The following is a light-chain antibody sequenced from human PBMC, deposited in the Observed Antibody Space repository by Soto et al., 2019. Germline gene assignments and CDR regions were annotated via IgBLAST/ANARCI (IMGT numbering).Light chain of an antibody. CDR3: ATWDSSLSGVV. CDR2: DND. J-gene: IGLJ2*01. Sequence: QSVLTQPPSVSAAPGQRVTISCSGSSSNIPKNYVSWYQQLPGTGPKLLIYDNDKRPSGIPDRFSGSKSGTAATLGVTGLQTGDEADYYCATWDSSLSGVVFGGGTKVTVL. CDR1: SSNIPKNY. V-gene: IGLV1-51*01.